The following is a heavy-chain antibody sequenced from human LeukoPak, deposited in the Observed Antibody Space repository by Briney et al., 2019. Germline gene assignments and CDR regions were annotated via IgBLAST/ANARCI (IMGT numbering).Heavy chain of an antibody. J-gene: IGHJ6*02. V-gene: IGHV4-39*07. CDR3: ARDAFISLHRIAAAGTGYYGMDV. D-gene: IGHD6-13*01. Sequence: SETLSLTCTVSGGSISSSSYYRGWIRQPPGKGLEWIGSIYYSGSTYYNPSLKSRVTISVDTSKNQFSLKLSSVTAADTAVYYCARDAFISLHRIAAAGTGYYGMDVWGQGTTVTVSS. CDR2: IYYSGST. CDR1: GGSISSSSYY.